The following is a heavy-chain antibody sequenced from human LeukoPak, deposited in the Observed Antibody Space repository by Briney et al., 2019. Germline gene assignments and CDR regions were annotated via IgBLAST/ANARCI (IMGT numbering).Heavy chain of an antibody. V-gene: IGHV1-46*01. D-gene: IGHD2-2*01. CDR2: IHPSGGNT. CDR1: GYTFTSNY. J-gene: IGHJ4*02. CDR3: ARDCSSTKCQGPVFDN. Sequence: ASVKVSCKASGYTFTSNYMHWVRQAPGQGLEWMGIIHPSGGNTNYAQKFQGRVAMTRDTSTSTVYMELSSLRSEDTAIYYCARDCSSTKCQGPVFDNWGQGTLVTVSS.